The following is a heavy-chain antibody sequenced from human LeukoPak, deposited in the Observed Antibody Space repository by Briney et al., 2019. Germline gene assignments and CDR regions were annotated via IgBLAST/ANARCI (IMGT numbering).Heavy chain of an antibody. Sequence: SETLSLTCTVSGGSISSYYWSWIRQPPGKGLEWIAYICSSGSVNYNPSLKSRVTISVDMSKNQFSLNLNSVTAADTAIYYCARVESSSWYTPWGQGTLVTVSS. D-gene: IGHD6-13*01. CDR2: ICSSGSV. CDR3: ARVESSSWYTP. CDR1: GGSISSYY. V-gene: IGHV4-59*01. J-gene: IGHJ5*02.